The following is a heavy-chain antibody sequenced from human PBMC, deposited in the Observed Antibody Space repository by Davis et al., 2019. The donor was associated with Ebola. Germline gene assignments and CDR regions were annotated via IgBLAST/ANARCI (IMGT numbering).Heavy chain of an antibody. D-gene: IGHD1-7*01. CDR2: IDATDSYT. CDR1: GYKFTSYW. V-gene: IGHV5-10-1*01. CDR3: TRSKLSGDAFDI. J-gene: IGHJ3*02. Sequence: GESLKISCDISGYKFTSYWINWVRQMPGKGLEWMGKIDATDSYTNYNPSFQGHVTISVDESITIAYLQWSSLKASDNAMYFCTRSKLSGDAFDIWGQGTMVTVSS.